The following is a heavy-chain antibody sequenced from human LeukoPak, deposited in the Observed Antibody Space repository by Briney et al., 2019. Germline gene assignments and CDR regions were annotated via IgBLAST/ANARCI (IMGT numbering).Heavy chain of an antibody. CDR3: ARQGSSYALDY. CDR2: IYPGDSDT. D-gene: IGHD2-2*01. CDR1: GYRFTSYW. Sequence: GGSLKISCKGSGYRFTSYWIGWVRQVPGKGLEWMGIIYPGDSDTRYSPSFQGQVTISADKSISTAYLQWSSLKASDTAMYYCARQGSSYALDYWGQGTLVTVSS. V-gene: IGHV5-51*01. J-gene: IGHJ4*02.